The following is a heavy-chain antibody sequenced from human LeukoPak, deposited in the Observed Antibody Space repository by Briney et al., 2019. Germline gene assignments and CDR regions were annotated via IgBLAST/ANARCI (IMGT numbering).Heavy chain of an antibody. Sequence: GGSLRLSCAASGLTFSNYAMSWVRQAPGKGLEWVSGISDSGGSTYYADSVKGRFTISSDNSKNTLYLQMNSLRAEGTAVIYCAKRGIMVWKIILVGYHTEASYFDCWGQGTLVTVSS. CDR2: ISDSGGST. CDR1: GLTFSNYA. V-gene: IGHV3-23*01. D-gene: IGHD3/OR15-3a*01. J-gene: IGHJ4*02. CDR3: AKRGIMVWKIILVGYHTEASYFDC.